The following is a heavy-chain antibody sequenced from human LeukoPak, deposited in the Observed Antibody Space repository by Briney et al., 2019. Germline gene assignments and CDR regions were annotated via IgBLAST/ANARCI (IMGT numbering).Heavy chain of an antibody. CDR3: ARSSAWFDP. D-gene: IGHD2-2*01. CDR1: GGSISSSSYY. J-gene: IGHJ5*02. CDR2: IYYSGST. V-gene: IGHV4-39*07. Sequence: SETLSLTYTVSGGSISSSSYYWGWIRQPPGKGLEWIGSIYYSGSTYYNPSLKSRVTISVDTSKNQFSLKLSSVTAADTAVYYCARSSAWFDPWGQGTLVTVSS.